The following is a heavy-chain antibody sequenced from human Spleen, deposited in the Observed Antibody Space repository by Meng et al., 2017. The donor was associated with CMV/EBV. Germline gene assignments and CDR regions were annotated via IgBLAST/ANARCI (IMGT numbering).Heavy chain of an antibody. CDR3: ASFPPPGKQWLVTDY. CDR1: GGSISSSTW. CDR2: IYHSGST. Sequence: GRREESGPGLVKPSGTLAPTCAGAGGSISSSTWWSWVRQPPGKGLEWIGEIYHSGSTNYNPSLKSRVTISVDKSKNQFSLKLGSVTAADTAVYYCASFPPPGKQWLVTDYWGQGTLVTVSS. D-gene: IGHD6-19*01. V-gene: IGHV4-4*02. J-gene: IGHJ4*02.